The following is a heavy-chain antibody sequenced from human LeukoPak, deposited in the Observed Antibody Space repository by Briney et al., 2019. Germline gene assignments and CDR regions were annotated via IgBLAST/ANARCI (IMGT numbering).Heavy chain of an antibody. V-gene: IGHV3-7*01. CDR2: IKQDGSER. D-gene: IGHD3-10*01. J-gene: IGHJ4*02. Sequence: GGSLRLSCVGSGFTFSGHGMNWVRQAPGKRLEWVANIKQDGSERYYVESVKGRFSITRDNAKNSQSLQMNSLRVEDTAVYYCVSGTGWVFDYWGQGTLVTVSS. CDR3: VSGTGWVFDY. CDR1: GFTFSGHG.